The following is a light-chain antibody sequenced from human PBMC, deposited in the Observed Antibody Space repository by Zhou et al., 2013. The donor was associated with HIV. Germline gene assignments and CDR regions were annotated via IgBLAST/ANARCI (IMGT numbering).Light chain of an antibody. CDR2: MGS. J-gene: IGKJ2*03. CDR3: MQATHWPPYS. CDR1: QSLLHSNGYNY. V-gene: IGKV2-28*01. Sequence: DIVMTQSPLSLPVTPGEPASISCRSSQSLLHSNGYNYLDWYLQKPGQSPQLLIYMGSNRASGVPDRFSGSGSGTDFTLNISRVEAEDVGIYYCMQATHWPPYSFGQGTKLEIK.